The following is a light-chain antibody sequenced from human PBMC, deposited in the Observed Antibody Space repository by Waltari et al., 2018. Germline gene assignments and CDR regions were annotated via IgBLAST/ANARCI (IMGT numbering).Light chain of an antibody. CDR1: QSFTRY. Sequence: EIVLTQSPGTLSLSPGERATLSCSASQSFTRYLTWYQHTPGQAPRLLIYDASTRAAGIADRFSGSGFGTDFTLTISRLEPEDSAVYYCQHYVRLPVTFGQGTKVEIK. V-gene: IGKV3-20*01. J-gene: IGKJ1*01. CDR3: QHYVRLPVT. CDR2: DAS.